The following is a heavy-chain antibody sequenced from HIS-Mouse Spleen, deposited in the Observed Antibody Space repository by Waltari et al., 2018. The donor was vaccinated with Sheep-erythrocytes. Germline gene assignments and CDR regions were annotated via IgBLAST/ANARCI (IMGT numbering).Heavy chain of an antibody. CDR2: VSGSCGSI. V-gene: IGHV3-9*01. CDR1: GFSFDDYA. D-gene: IGHD2-2*01. CDR3: AKDISRNIVVVPAAVGDY. J-gene: IGHJ4*02. Sequence: EVQLVESGGGLVQPGRSLRLSCAASGFSFDDYAMHWVRQAPGKGLGGVSCVSGSCGSIGYADSVKGRFTISRDNAKNSLYLQMNSLRAEDTALYYCAKDISRNIVVVPAAVGDYWGQGTLVTVSS.